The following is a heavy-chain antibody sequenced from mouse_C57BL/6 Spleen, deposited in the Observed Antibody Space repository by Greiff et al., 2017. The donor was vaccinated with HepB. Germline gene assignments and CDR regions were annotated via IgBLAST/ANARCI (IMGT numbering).Heavy chain of an antibody. CDR2: IDPDNGST. J-gene: IGHJ3*01. CDR1: GYTFTSYC. V-gene: IGHV1-64*01. D-gene: IGHD2-1*01. Sequence: QVQLQQPGAELVKPGASVKLSCTASGYTFTSYCMHWVKQRPEQGLEWIGRIDPDNGSTNYNAKFKSKATLTADTSSSTAYMQLSSLTSEDTAVYYCARERRDGNYIAYWGQGTLVTVSA. CDR3: ARERRDGNYIAY.